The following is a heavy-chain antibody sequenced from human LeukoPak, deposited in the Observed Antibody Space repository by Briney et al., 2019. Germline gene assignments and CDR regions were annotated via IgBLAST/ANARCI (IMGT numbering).Heavy chain of an antibody. CDR3: FSPGGGDCSGGSCYRRWVDY. CDR2: ISYDGSNK. J-gene: IGHJ4*02. V-gene: IGHV3-30*01. Sequence: GRSLRLSCAASGFTFSRYAMHWVRQAPGKGLEWVAVISYDGSNKYYADSVKGRFTISRDNSKNTLYLQMNSLRAEDTAVYYCFSPGGGDCSGGSCYRRWVDYWGQGTLVTVSS. CDR1: GFTFSRYA. D-gene: IGHD2-15*01.